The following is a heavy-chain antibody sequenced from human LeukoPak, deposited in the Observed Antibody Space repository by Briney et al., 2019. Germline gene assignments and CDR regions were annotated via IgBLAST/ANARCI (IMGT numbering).Heavy chain of an antibody. J-gene: IGHJ4*02. D-gene: IGHD2-8*01. Sequence: KPSETLSLTCTVSGGSVSGNGYYWSWIRQPPGKGLESIGYIFYSGSTNYNPSLKSRVTISVDTSNNQFSLKLSSVTAADTAVYYCANEIRPNGYWGQGTLVTVSS. CDR2: IFYSGST. CDR3: ANEIRPNGY. CDR1: GGSVSGNGYY. V-gene: IGHV4-61*08.